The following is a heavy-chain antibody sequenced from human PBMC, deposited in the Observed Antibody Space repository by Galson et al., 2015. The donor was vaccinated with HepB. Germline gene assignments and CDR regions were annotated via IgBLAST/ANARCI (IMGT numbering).Heavy chain of an antibody. D-gene: IGHD3-9*01. CDR3: ARREGTGYYNYYGMDV. Sequence: SVKVSCKASGYTFTTYGLTWVRQAPGQGLEWMGWISAFTGNTNYARKLQGRVTMTTDTSTSTAYMELRSLRSDDTAVYFCARREGTGYYNYYGMDVWGQGTTVTVSS. CDR1: GYTFTTYG. CDR2: ISAFTGNT. V-gene: IGHV1-18*01. J-gene: IGHJ6*02.